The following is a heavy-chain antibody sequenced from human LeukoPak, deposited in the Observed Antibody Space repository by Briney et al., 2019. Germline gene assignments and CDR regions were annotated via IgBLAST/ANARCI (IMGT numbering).Heavy chain of an antibody. V-gene: IGHV1-69*04. CDR2: IIPILGIA. D-gene: IGHD2-15*01. CDR3: ARDLGYCSGGSCYSGYYYYYMDV. J-gene: IGHJ6*03. CDR1: GGTFSSYA. Sequence: SVKVSCKASGGTFSSYAISWVRQAPGQGLEWMGRIIPILGIANYAQKFQGRVTITADESTSTAYMELSSLRSEDTAVYYCARDLGYCSGGSCYSGYYYYYMDVWGKGTTVTVSS.